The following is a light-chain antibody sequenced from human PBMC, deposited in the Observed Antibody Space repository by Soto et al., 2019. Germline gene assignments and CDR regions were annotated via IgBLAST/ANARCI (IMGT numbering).Light chain of an antibody. CDR1: QTISRY. V-gene: IGKV1-39*01. Sequence: DIQVTQSPSSLSASVGDRVNITCRASQTISRYFNWYQLKSGKAPKLLIYAASSLGSGVPSRFSGSGSGTDLTLTVSSLQPEDFETYYGQQSDSLPHTFGQGTKLEIK. CDR3: QQSDSLPHT. CDR2: AAS. J-gene: IGKJ2*01.